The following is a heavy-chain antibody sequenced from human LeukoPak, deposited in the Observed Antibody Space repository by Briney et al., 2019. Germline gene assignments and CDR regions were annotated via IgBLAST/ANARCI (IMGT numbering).Heavy chain of an antibody. J-gene: IGHJ4*02. CDR2: ISSTSSTI. V-gene: IGHV3-48*04. D-gene: IGHD5-18*01. CDR3: ARDRSYGRGYFDY. Sequence: GGSLRLSCAASGFTLSSYSMNWVRQAPGKGLEWVSYISSTSSTIYYADSVKGRFTISRDNAKNSLYLQMNSLRAEDTAVYYCARDRSYGRGYFDYWGQGTLVTVSS. CDR1: GFTLSSYS.